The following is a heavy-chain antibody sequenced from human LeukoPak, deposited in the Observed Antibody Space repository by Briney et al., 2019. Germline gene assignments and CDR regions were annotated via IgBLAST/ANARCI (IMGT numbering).Heavy chain of an antibody. D-gene: IGHD1-26*01. Sequence: GGSLRLSCAASGFTFSSYAMSWVRQAPGRGLERVSGISGSGTKTYSADSVKGRFTISRDNSKNTVYLQMNSLRAEDTAVYFCARGRRIGTNFYYFDFWGQGAPVTVSS. CDR3: ARGRRIGTNFYYFDF. CDR2: ISGSGTKT. J-gene: IGHJ4*02. CDR1: GFTFSSYA. V-gene: IGHV3-23*01.